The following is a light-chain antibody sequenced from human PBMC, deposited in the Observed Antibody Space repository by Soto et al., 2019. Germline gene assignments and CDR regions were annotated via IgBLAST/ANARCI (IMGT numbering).Light chain of an antibody. CDR1: SSDVGGYNY. V-gene: IGLV2-14*01. Sequence: QSALTQPASVSGSPGQSITISCTGTSSDVGGYNYVSLYQQHPGKAPKLMIYDVSNRPSGVSNRFSGSKSGNTASLTISGLQAEDEADYYCSSYTRSSTYVVFGGGTKLTVL. CDR2: DVS. J-gene: IGLJ2*01. CDR3: SSYTRSSTYVV.